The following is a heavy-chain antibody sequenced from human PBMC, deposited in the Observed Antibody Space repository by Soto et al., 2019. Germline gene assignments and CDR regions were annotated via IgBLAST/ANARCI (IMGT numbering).Heavy chain of an antibody. CDR3: ARDRSRYSSGWYSDP. Sequence: GASVKVSCKASGYTFTSYAMHWVRQAPGQRLEWMGWINAGNGNTKYSQKFQGRVTMTTDTSTSTAYMELRSLRSDDTAVYYCARDRSRYSSGWYSDPWGQGTPVTV. J-gene: IGHJ5*02. CDR1: GYTFTSYA. CDR2: INAGNGNT. D-gene: IGHD6-19*01. V-gene: IGHV1-3*01.